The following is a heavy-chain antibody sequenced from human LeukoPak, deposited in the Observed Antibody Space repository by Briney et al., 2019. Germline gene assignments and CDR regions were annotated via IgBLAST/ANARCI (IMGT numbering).Heavy chain of an antibody. V-gene: IGHV4-38-2*02. D-gene: IGHD5-12*01. CDR3: AREDGSTGYDDF. CDR1: GYSITSTSF. Sequence: PSESLSLTCSVSGYSITSTSFWAWTRQTPGKGLEWIASINHLGSAYYNPSLESRVTISVDTSKNPFSLTLKSVTAADTAVYYCAREDGSTGYDDFWGQGTLVTVSS. J-gene: IGHJ4*02. CDR2: INHLGSA.